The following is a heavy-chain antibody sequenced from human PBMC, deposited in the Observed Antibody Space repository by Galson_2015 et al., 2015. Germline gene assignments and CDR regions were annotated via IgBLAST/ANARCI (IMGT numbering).Heavy chain of an antibody. CDR2: ISSGSSYT. Sequence: SLRLSCAASGFTFSDYYMSWIRQAPGKGLEWVSYISSGSSYTNYADSVKGRFTISRDNAKSLLYLQMNSLRAEDTAVYYCARTGYSSGLYYFDYWGQGTLVTVSS. D-gene: IGHD6-19*01. J-gene: IGHJ4*02. CDR3: ARTGYSSGLYYFDY. CDR1: GFTFSDYY. V-gene: IGHV3-11*06.